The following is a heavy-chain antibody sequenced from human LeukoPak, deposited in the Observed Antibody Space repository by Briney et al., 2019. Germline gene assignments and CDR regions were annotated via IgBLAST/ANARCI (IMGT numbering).Heavy chain of an antibody. CDR3: ARDLRDFWSGYYNASSFRYYYYYGMDV. Sequence: GASVKVSCKASGGTFSSYAISWVRQAPGQGLEWMGRIIPILGIANYAQKLQGRVTMTTDTSTSTAYMELRSLRSDDTAVYYCARDLRDFWSGYYNASSFRYYYYYGMDVWGQGTTVTVSS. CDR1: GGTFSSYA. V-gene: IGHV1-69*04. D-gene: IGHD3-3*01. CDR2: IIPILGIA. J-gene: IGHJ6*02.